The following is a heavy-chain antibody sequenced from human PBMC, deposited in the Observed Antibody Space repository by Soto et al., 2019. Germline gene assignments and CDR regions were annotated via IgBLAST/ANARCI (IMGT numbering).Heavy chain of an antibody. D-gene: IGHD6-25*01. J-gene: IGHJ4*02. Sequence: SATLYLTCTVSGGSISSSAYYWRWIRQHPGQGLVWIGYLYYSGTTYYNPSLKSQRTISVDTSKNQFSLKLNSGTAADTAVYICARGLSAATVVSCDFDYWGQGTLVTVSS. CDR2: LYYSGTT. CDR1: GGSISSSAYY. CDR3: ARGLSAATVVSCDFDY. V-gene: IGHV4-31*01.